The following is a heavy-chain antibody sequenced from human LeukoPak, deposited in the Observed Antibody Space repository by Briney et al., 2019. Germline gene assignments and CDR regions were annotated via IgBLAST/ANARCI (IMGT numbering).Heavy chain of an antibody. V-gene: IGHV3-64D*06. CDR3: VKDPRIVGVPAAIGWFDP. CDR1: GFTFSSYA. D-gene: IGHD2-2*01. Sequence: PGGSLRLSCSASGFTFSSYAMHWVRQAPGKGLEYVSAISSNGGSTYYADSVKGRFTISRDNSKNTLYLQMSSLRAEDTAVYYCVKDPRIVGVPAAIGWFDPWGQGTLATVSS. CDR2: ISSNGGST. J-gene: IGHJ5*02.